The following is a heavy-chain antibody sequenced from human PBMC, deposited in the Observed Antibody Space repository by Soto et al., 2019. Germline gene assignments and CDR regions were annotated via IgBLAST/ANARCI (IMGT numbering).Heavy chain of an antibody. D-gene: IGHD2-2*01. CDR1: GGTFSSYA. J-gene: IGHJ6*02. Sequence: QVQLVQSGAEVKKPGSSVKVSCKASGGTFSSYAISWVRQAPGQGLEWMGGIIPISDTTNYAQTFQGRVTMTADESTSTAYMELSSLRSEDTAVYYCARSQGSSTSLEIYYYYYSGMDVWGQGTTVTVSS. CDR3: ARSQGSSTSLEIYYYYYSGMDV. V-gene: IGHV1-69*01. CDR2: IIPISDTT.